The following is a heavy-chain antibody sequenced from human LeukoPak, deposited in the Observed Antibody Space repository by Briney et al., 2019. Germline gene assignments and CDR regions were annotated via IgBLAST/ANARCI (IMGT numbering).Heavy chain of an antibody. CDR2: ISAYNGNT. CDR3: ARDRIAVALRAALDY. V-gene: IGHV1-18*01. J-gene: IGHJ4*02. Sequence: ASVKVSCKASGYTFTSYGISWVRQAPGQGLEWMGWISAYNGNTNYAQKLQGRVTMTTDTSTSTAYMELRSLRSDDTAVYYCARDRIAVALRAALDYWGQGTLVTVSS. CDR1: GYTFTSYG. D-gene: IGHD6-19*01.